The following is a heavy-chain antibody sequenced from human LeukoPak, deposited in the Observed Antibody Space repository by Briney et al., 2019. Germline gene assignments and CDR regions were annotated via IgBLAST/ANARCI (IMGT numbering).Heavy chain of an antibody. Sequence: PSETLSLTCTVSGGSISSYYWSWLRQPPGKGLEWIGYIYYSGSTNYNPSLKSRVTISVDTSKNQFSLKLSSVTAADTAVYYCARRSLVGARVLDAFDIWGQGTVVTVSS. CDR2: IYYSGST. CDR1: GGSISSYY. CDR3: ARRSLVGARVLDAFDI. V-gene: IGHV4-59*08. D-gene: IGHD1-26*01. J-gene: IGHJ3*02.